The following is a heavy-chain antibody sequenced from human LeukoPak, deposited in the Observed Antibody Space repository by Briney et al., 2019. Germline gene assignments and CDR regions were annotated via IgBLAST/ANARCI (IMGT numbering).Heavy chain of an antibody. CDR2: IYFTGST. CDR1: GGSISSRSYS. Sequence: PSETLSLTCTVSGGSISSRSYSWGWIRQPPGKGLEWIGTIYFTGSTYYSPSLKSRVTISVDTSKNQFSLKVSSVTAVDTAVYYCAQSLGSSDWIGNWFDPWGQGTLVIVSS. J-gene: IGHJ5*02. V-gene: IGHV4-39*01. CDR3: AQSLGSSDWIGNWFDP. D-gene: IGHD2-15*01.